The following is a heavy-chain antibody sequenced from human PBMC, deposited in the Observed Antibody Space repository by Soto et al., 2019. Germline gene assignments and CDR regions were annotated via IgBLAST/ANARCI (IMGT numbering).Heavy chain of an antibody. CDR2: ISGSGFKK. CDR1: GFIFDNFG. CDR3: AKNQGVELVPLATVDWFDP. V-gene: IGHV3-23*01. Sequence: GGSLRLSCAASGFIFDNFGMRWVRHAPGKGLEWISSISGSGFKKYYADSVKGRFTISRDNSKSTVYLELNNLSAEDTAVYHCAKNQGVELVPLATVDWFDPWGQGSVVTVSS. J-gene: IGHJ5*02. D-gene: IGHD1-26*01.